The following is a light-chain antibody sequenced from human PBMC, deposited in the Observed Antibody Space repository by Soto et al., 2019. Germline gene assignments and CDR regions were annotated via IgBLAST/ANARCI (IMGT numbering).Light chain of an antibody. CDR3: QQYHNWPPQYT. Sequence: ENVMTQSPASLSVSPGDGVTLSCRASQSVASNVAWYQQKPGQGPRLLIHGASTRAVGVPARFSGSGSGTDFTLTISSLQSGDFAVYYCQQYHNWPPQYTYGQGTKLQIK. J-gene: IGKJ2*01. CDR2: GAS. V-gene: IGKV3-15*01. CDR1: QSVASN.